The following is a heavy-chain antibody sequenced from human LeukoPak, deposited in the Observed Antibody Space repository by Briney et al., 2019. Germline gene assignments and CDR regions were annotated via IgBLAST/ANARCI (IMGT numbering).Heavy chain of an antibody. CDR3: AKGRYYDFWSGYYIGDN. CDR2: MSGSGTST. J-gene: IGHJ4*02. D-gene: IGHD3-3*01. V-gene: IGHV3-23*01. Sequence: GGSLRLSCVASGFTFNNYAMSWARQTPGRGLEWVSAMSGSGTSTYYVDSVKGRFTISRDTSKSTVYLQMNSLRAEDTALYYCAKGRYYDFWSGYYIGDNWGQGTLVTVSS. CDR1: GFTFNNYA.